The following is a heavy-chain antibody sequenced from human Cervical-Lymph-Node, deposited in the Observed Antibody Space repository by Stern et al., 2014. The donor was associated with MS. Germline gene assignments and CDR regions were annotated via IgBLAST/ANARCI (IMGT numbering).Heavy chain of an antibody. J-gene: IGHJ5*02. V-gene: IGHV1-18*04. CDR1: GYTFTSYG. D-gene: IGHD6-19*01. Sequence: VQLVESGAEVKKHGASVKVSCKASGYTFTSYGISWVRQAPGQGLEWMGWISAYNGNTNYAQKLQGRVTMTTDTSTSTAYMELRSLRSDDTAVYYCARVGSIAVAGKSFDPWGQGTLVTVSS. CDR2: ISAYNGNT. CDR3: ARVGSIAVAGKSFDP.